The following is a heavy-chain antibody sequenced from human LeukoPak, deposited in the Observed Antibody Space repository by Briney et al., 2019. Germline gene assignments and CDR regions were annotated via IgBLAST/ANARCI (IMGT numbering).Heavy chain of an antibody. D-gene: IGHD3-3*01. V-gene: IGHV1-46*01. Sequence: ASVTVSCKASGYTFTSYYMHWVRQAPGQGLEWMGIINPSGGSTSYAQKFQGRVTMTRDTSTSTVYMELSSLRSEDTAVYYCARDRWDDFWSGYYWYYFDYWGQGTLVTVSS. CDR3: ARDRWDDFWSGYYWYYFDY. CDR1: GYTFTSYY. J-gene: IGHJ4*02. CDR2: INPSGGST.